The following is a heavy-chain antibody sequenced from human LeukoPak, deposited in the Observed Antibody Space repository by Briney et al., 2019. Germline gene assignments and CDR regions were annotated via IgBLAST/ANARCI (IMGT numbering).Heavy chain of an antibody. Sequence: PGGALRLSCTASQFTFSSYWMHWVRQAPRKGLVWVSFITSDGSSTSYADYVKGRFTISRDNAKNMLYLQMNSLRAEDTAVYYCARDGSLLDYWGQGTLVTVSS. CDR3: ARDGSLLDY. V-gene: IGHV3-74*01. CDR2: ITSDGSST. D-gene: IGHD5-12*01. CDR1: QFTFSSYW. J-gene: IGHJ4*02.